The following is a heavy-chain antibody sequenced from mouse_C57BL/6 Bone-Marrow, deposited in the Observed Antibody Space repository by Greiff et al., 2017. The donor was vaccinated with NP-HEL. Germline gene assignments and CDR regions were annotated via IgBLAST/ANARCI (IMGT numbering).Heavy chain of an antibody. CDR3: AGHSSPWIAY. CDR1: EYEFPSHD. D-gene: IGHD6-2*01. Sequence: EVKVEESGGGLVQPGESLKLSCESNEYEFPSHDMSWVRKTPEKRLELVAAINSDGGSTYYPDTMERRFIIYRDNTKKTLYLQMSSLRSEDTAVYYCAGHSSPWIAYWGQGTLVTVSA. CDR2: INSDGGST. J-gene: IGHJ3*01. V-gene: IGHV5-2*03.